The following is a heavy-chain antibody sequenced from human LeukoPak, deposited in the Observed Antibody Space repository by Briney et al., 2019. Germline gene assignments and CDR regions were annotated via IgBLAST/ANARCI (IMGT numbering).Heavy chain of an antibody. V-gene: IGHV4-59*01. CDR3: ARDLLGYCSGGSCEGGGATDI. Sequence: SETLSLTCTVSGGSISSYYWSWIRQPPWKGLEWIGYIYYSGSTNYNPSLKSRVTISVDTSKNQFSLKLSSVTAADTAVYYCARDLLGYCSGGSCEGGGATDIWGQGTMVTVSS. CDR1: GGSISSYY. CDR2: IYYSGST. D-gene: IGHD2-15*01. J-gene: IGHJ3*02.